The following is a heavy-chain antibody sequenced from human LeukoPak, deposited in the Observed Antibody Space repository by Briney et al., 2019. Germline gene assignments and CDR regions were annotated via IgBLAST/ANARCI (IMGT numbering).Heavy chain of an antibody. J-gene: IGHJ5*02. CDR2: LKYDGTME. Sequence: GGSLRLSCAASGFTFSNAWMNWVRQAPGKGLEFVAGLKYDGTMESYVDSVNGRFSISRDNAKNSLYLQMNSLRVDDTAVYYCARDLNWPGPWGQGTLVTVSS. D-gene: IGHD5-24*01. V-gene: IGHV3-7*03. CDR3: ARDLNWPGP. CDR1: GFTFSNAW.